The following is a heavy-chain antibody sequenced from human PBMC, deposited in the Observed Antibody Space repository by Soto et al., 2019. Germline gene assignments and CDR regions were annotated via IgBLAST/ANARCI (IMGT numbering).Heavy chain of an antibody. Sequence: EVQLVESGGGLVQPGGSLRRSCAASGFTFNIYWMNWVRQAPGKGLEWVASIKHDGSENYYVDSVKGRFTISRDNAKNSLSLQMHSLRADDTAVYFCVRPLGWRDAFDFWGQGTMVTVSS. V-gene: IGHV3-7*01. CDR3: VRPLGWRDAFDF. D-gene: IGHD6-19*01. J-gene: IGHJ3*01. CDR2: IKHDGSEN. CDR1: GFTFNIYW.